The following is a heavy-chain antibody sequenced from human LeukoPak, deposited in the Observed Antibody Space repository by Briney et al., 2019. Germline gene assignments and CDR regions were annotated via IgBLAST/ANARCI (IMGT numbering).Heavy chain of an antibody. V-gene: IGHV3-23*01. CDR3: AKGAYDYIEIAYFDY. J-gene: IGHJ4*02. D-gene: IGHD5-12*01. CDR2: IIGSSGST. CDR1: GFSFDNYA. Sequence: GGSLRLSCVASGFSFDNYAMNWVRHAPGKGLEWVSLIIGSSGSTFYADSVKGRFTISRDKSKNTLYLQMNSLRAEDTAVYYCAKGAYDYIEIAYFDYWGQGSLVTVSS.